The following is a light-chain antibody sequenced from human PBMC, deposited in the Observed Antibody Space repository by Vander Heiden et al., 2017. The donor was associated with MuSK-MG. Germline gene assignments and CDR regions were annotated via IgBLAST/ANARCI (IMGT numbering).Light chain of an antibody. Sequence: DIQMTQSPSSLSASVGDRVTITCRASQNIGGNLNWYQHKAGKAPRLLIYGASSLQSGVPSRFSGIGSGTDFTLTISRLQPEDFATYYCQQSDNTPYTFGQGTKLEIK. CDR2: GAS. CDR3: QQSDNTPYT. J-gene: IGKJ2*01. V-gene: IGKV1-39*01. CDR1: QNIGGN.